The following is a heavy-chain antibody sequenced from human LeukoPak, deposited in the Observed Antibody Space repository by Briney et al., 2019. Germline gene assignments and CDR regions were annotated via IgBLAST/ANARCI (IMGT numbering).Heavy chain of an antibody. CDR3: ARGESGWYTAYYYHGMDV. D-gene: IGHD6-19*01. CDR2: ISSSSSYI. Sequence: PGASLRLFCAASGFTFSGYAMSWVRQTPGKGLEWVSSISSSSSYIYYADSVKGRFTISRDNAKNSLYLQMNSLRAEDTAVYYCARGESGWYTAYYYHGMDVWGKGTTVTVSS. J-gene: IGHJ6*04. V-gene: IGHV3-21*01. CDR1: GFTFSGYA.